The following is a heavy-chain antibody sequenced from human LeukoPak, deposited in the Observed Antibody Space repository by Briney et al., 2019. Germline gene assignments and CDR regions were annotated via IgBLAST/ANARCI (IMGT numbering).Heavy chain of an antibody. J-gene: IGHJ4*02. CDR1: GASMSSNY. D-gene: IGHD6-19*01. V-gene: IGHV4-4*09. CDR2: IYHSGNT. CDR3: ASTRRAAVAGRFDS. Sequence: SETLSLTCNVSGASMSSNYWSWIRQPPGKGLEWIGYIYHSGNTNYSPSLESRVTMSVDESKNQFSLRVHFVSAADTAVYYCASTRRAAVAGRFDSWGQGTLVTVSS.